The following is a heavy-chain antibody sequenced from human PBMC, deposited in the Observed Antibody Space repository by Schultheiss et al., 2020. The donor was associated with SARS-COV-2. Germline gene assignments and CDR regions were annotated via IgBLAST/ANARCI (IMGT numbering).Heavy chain of an antibody. CDR3: ARDREVGANWFDP. D-gene: IGHD1-26*01. V-gene: IGHV4-59*12. J-gene: IGHJ5*02. CDR2: IYYSGST. CDR1: GGSISSYY. Sequence: SQTLSLTCTVSGGSISSYYWAWIRQPPGKGLEWIGYIYYSGSTYYNPSLKSRVTISVDTSKNQFSLKLSSVTAADTAVYYCARDREVGANWFDPWGQGTLVTVSS.